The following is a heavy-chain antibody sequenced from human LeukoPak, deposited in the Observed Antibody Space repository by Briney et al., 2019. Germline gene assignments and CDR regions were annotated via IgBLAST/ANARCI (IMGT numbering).Heavy chain of an antibody. CDR1: GFTFSSYS. Sequence: GSLRLSCAASGFTFSSYSMNWVRQPPGKGLEWIGEINHSGSANYNPSLKSRVTISVDTSKNQFSLKLSSVTAADTAVYYCARGHRVGATRLSVWGQGTLVTVSS. V-gene: IGHV4-34*01. J-gene: IGHJ4*02. CDR2: INHSGSA. D-gene: IGHD1-26*01. CDR3: ARGHRVGATRLSV.